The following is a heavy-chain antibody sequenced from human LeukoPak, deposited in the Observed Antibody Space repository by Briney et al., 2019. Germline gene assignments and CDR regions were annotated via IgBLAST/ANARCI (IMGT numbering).Heavy chain of an antibody. J-gene: IGHJ6*03. Sequence: GGSLRLSCAASGFTFSNYGMNWVRQAPGKGLEWVSAISGSGGSTYYADSVKGRFTISRDNSKNTLYLQMNSLRAEDTAVYYCAKDQGDIVGYYYYYYMDVWGKGTTVTVSS. CDR2: ISGSGGST. D-gene: IGHD2-15*01. V-gene: IGHV3-23*01. CDR1: GFTFSNYG. CDR3: AKDQGDIVGYYYYYYMDV.